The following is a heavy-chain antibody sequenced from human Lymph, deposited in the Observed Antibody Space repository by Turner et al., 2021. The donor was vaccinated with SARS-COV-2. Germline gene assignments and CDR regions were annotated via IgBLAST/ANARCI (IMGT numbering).Heavy chain of an antibody. CDR1: GFTFSTYA. Sequence: QVQLVESGGGVVQPGRSLRLSCAASGFTFSTYAIHWVRQAAGKGLEWVAVISYDGSNKYYADSVKGRFTISRDNSKNTLYLQMNSLRAEDTAVYYCARYGSGGYCYYGLDVWGQGTTVTVSS. J-gene: IGHJ6*02. V-gene: IGHV3-30*04. CDR2: ISYDGSNK. D-gene: IGHD3-10*01. CDR3: ARYGSGGYCYYGLDV.